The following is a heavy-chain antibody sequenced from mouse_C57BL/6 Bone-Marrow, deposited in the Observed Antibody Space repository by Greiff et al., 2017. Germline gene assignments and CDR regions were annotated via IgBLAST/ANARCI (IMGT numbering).Heavy chain of an antibody. CDR1: GYTFTSYW. V-gene: IGHV1-69*01. Sequence: QVQLQQPGAELVMPGASVKLSCTASGYTFTSYWMHWVKQRPGQGLEWIGEIDPSDSYTNYNQKFKGKATLTVDKYSSTAYMQLRSLTSEDSAVYYCARKEYDGWGQGTTLTVSS. CDR3: ARKEYDG. J-gene: IGHJ2*01. CDR2: IDPSDSYT. D-gene: IGHD2-14*01.